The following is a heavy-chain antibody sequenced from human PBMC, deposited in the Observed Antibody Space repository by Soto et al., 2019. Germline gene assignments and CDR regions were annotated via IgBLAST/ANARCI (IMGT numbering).Heavy chain of an antibody. CDR3: ARGNSPVNVY. CDR2: ITSSGSTT. Sequence: SLILSCAASGFTFSSYEMNWVRQAPGKGLEWISYITSSGSTTYYADSVKGRFTISRDNAKNSLYLQMNSLRADDTAVYYCARGNSPVNVYWGQGTLVTVSS. D-gene: IGHD3-16*02. V-gene: IGHV3-48*03. J-gene: IGHJ4*02. CDR1: GFTFSSYE.